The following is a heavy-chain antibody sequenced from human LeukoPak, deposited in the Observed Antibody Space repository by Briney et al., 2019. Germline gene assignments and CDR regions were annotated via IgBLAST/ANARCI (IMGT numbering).Heavy chain of an antibody. CDR3: AKGKDSSGYPFDY. Sequence: GGSLRHSCAASGFTFSSYAMHWVRQAPGKGLEYVSAIGSNGGSTYYANSVKGRFTISRDSSKNTLYLQMGSLRAEDMAVYYCAKGKDSSGYPFDYWGQGTLVTVSS. D-gene: IGHD3-22*01. CDR1: GFTFSSYA. J-gene: IGHJ4*02. CDR2: IGSNGGST. V-gene: IGHV3-64*01.